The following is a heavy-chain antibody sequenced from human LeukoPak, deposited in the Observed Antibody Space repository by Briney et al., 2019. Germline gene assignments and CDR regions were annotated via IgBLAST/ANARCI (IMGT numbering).Heavy chain of an antibody. D-gene: IGHD5-24*01. CDR1: GFTFSSYD. Sequence: PGGSLRLSCAASGFTFSSYDMHWVRQAPGKGPEWVAIIRYDGSNENYAEFVKGRFTISRDNSKKTLYLQMNSLRAEDTAVYYCARSRYNLHYWGQGTLVTVSS. J-gene: IGHJ4*02. CDR3: ARSRYNLHY. CDR2: IRYDGSNE. V-gene: IGHV3-33*01.